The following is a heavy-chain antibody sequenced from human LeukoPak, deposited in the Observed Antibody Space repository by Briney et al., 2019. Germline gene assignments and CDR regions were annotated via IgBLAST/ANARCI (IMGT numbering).Heavy chain of an antibody. V-gene: IGHV4-30-2*01. Sequence: SETLSLTCAVSGGSISSGGYSWSWIRQPPGKGLEWIGYIYHSGSTYYNPSLKSRVTISVDRSKNQFSLKLSPVTAADTAVYYCATRDPCSGGSCYGLGYWGQGTLVTVSS. CDR3: ATRDPCSGGSCYGLGY. CDR1: GGSISSGGYS. D-gene: IGHD2-15*01. CDR2: IYHSGST. J-gene: IGHJ4*02.